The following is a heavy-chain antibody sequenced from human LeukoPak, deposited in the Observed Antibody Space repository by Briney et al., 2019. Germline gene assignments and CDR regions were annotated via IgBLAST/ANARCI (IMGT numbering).Heavy chain of an antibody. J-gene: IGHJ4*02. V-gene: IGHV3-7*01. CDR3: ARGQLYGDYNY. D-gene: IGHD4-17*01. CDR1: GFTFSSYW. CDR2: IKQDGSEK. Sequence: GGPLRLSCAASGFTFSSYWMSWVRQAPGKGLEQVANIKQDGSEKYYVDSVKGRFTISRDNAKNSLYPQMNSLRDEDTAVYYCARGQLYGDYNYWGQGTLVTVSS.